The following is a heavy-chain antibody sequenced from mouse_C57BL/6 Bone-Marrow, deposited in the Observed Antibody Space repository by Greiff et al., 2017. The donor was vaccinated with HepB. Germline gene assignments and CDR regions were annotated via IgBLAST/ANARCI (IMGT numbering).Heavy chain of an antibody. CDR1: GYSITSGYY. CDR3: AVGYYGSDY. D-gene: IGHD1-1*01. V-gene: IGHV3-6*01. J-gene: IGHJ2*01. CDR2: ISYDGSN. Sequence: EVKVEESGPGLVKPSQSLSLTCSVTGYSITSGYYWNWIRQFPGNKLEWMGYISYDGSNNYNPSLKNRISITRDTSKNQFFLKLNSVTTEDTATDYCAVGYYGSDYWGQGTTLTVSS.